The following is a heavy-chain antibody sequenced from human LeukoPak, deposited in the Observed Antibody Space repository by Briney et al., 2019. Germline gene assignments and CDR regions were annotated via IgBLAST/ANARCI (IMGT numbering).Heavy chain of an antibody. CDR1: GGSISSSSYY. D-gene: IGHD1-26*01. Sequence: SETLSLTCTVSGGSISSSSYYWGWIRQPPGKGLEWIGSMYYSGSTYYNPSLKSRVTISVDTSKNQFSLELTSVTAADTAVYYCARHSGSYLKSALHIWGQGAMVTVSS. J-gene: IGHJ3*02. V-gene: IGHV4-39*01. CDR2: MYYSGST. CDR3: ARHSGSYLKSALHI.